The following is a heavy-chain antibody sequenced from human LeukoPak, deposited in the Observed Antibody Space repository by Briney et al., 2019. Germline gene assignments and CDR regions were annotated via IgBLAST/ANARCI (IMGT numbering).Heavy chain of an antibody. CDR2: ISAYNGNT. Sequence: ASAKVSCKASGYTFTSYGISWVRQAPRQGLEWMGWISAYNGNTNYAQKLQGRVTMTTDTSTSTAYMELRSLRSDDTAVYYCAKVIRDSYFDYWGQGTLVTVSS. CDR1: GYTFTSYG. CDR3: AKVIRDSYFDY. J-gene: IGHJ4*02. D-gene: IGHD3-10*01. V-gene: IGHV1-18*01.